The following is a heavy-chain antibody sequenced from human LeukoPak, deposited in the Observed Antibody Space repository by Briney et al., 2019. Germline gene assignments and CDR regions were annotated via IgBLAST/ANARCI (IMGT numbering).Heavy chain of an antibody. CDR2: INPNSGGT. CDR1: GYTFTGYY. D-gene: IGHD6-19*01. Sequence: GASVKVSCKASGYTFTGYYMHWVRQAPGQGLEWMGRINPNSGGTNYAQKFQGRVTMTRDTSISTAYMELSRLRSDDTAVYYCARASRLTGHSSGWFLAFGYWGQGTLVTVSS. CDR3: ARASRLTGHSSGWFLAFGY. V-gene: IGHV1-2*06. J-gene: IGHJ4*02.